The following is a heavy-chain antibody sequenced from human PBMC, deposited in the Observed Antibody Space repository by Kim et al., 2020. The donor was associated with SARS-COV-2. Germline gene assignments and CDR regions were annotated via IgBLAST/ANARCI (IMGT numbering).Heavy chain of an antibody. J-gene: IGHJ6*02. CDR3: ARGVTEGMDV. Sequence: ASVKVSCEASGYTFTNYDINWVRQATGQGLEWMGWLSPNGGITSYAQKFQGRVTMTRDTSISTVYMELSSLRFEDTAVYYCARGVTEGMDVWGQGTTVTVSS. D-gene: IGHD2-21*02. CDR1: GYTFTNYD. V-gene: IGHV1-8*01. CDR2: LSPNGGIT.